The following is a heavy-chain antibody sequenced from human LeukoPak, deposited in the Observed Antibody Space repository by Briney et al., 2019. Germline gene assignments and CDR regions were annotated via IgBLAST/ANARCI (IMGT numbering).Heavy chain of an antibody. V-gene: IGHV3-48*01. CDR2: ISSSSSNV. Sequence: GGSLRLSCAASGLTLSRYSMNWVRQAPGKGLEWVSYISSSSSNVNYAESVKGRFTISRDNAKNSLYLQMNSLRAEDTAVYYCARDAQYYYDSSGPVGDYWGQGTLVTVSS. D-gene: IGHD3-22*01. CDR3: ARDAQYYYDSSGPVGDY. CDR1: GLTLSRYS. J-gene: IGHJ4*02.